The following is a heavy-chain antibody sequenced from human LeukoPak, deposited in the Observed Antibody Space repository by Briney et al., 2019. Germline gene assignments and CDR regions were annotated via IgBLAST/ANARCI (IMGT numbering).Heavy chain of an antibody. CDR1: GVFISTYY. CDR3: ARDKAPGGKRWFDP. Sequence: SETLSLTCTVSGVFISTYYWSWIRQHPGKGLEWIGYISDVGSNDYNPSLKGRVTISRDTSKNQFSLRLSSVTAADAAVYHCARDKAPGGKRWFDPWGQGTLVTVSS. V-gene: IGHV4-59*01. CDR2: ISDVGSN. D-gene: IGHD4-23*01. J-gene: IGHJ5*02.